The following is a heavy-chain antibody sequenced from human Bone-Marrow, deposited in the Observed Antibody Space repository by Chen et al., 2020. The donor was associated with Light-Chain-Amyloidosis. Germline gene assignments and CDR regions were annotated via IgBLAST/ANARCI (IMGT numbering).Heavy chain of an antibody. CDR3: ARAPGNTTGAPVYFDY. V-gene: IGHV3-23*01. J-gene: IGHJ4*02. CDR2: ITGRGGST. Sequence: EVQLLESGGGLVQPGGSLRLSCAASGFTFSTYAMSWVRQAPGKGLAWVSAITGRGGSTYYADSVKGRFTISRDNSKNTLSLLMNSLRAEDTAVYYCARAPGNTTGAPVYFDYWGQGTLVTVAS. D-gene: IGHD1-1*01. CDR1: GFTFSTYA.